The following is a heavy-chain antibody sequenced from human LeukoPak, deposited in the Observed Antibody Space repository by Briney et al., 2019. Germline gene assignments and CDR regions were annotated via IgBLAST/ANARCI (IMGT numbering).Heavy chain of an antibody. J-gene: IGHJ4*02. CDR2: ISGSGDNT. CDR3: ARDRSFPAYYFDY. Sequence: GGSLRLSCAASGFTFSSYAMSWVRQAPGKGLEWVSGISGSGDNTYYADSVQGRFTISRDNSKNTLYLQMNNLRAEDTAVYYCARDRSFPAYYFDYWGQGALVTVSS. CDR1: GFTFSSYA. V-gene: IGHV3-23*01.